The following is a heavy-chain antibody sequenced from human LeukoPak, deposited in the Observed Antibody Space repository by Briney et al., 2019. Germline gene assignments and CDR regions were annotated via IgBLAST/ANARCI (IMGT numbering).Heavy chain of an antibody. CDR3: ARRTPYSGYEKNFDY. CDR1: GYTFTGYY. V-gene: IGHV1-8*02. Sequence: ASVKVSCKASGYTFTGYYVHWVRQAPGQGLEWMGWMNANSGNTGYAQKFQGRVTMTRNTSISTAYMELSSLRSEDTAVYYCARRTPYSGYEKNFDYWGQGTLVTVSS. CDR2: MNANSGNT. D-gene: IGHD5-12*01. J-gene: IGHJ4*02.